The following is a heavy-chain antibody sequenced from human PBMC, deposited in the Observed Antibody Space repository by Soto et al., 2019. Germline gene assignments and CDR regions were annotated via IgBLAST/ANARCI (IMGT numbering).Heavy chain of an antibody. CDR1: GYTFSTYG. CDR3: ARESPPADY. Sequence: QVQLVQSGAEVKKPGASVKVSCKASGYTFSTYGISWVRQAPGQGLEWMGWISAYNGNTHYAQKLQGRVTMTTDTATNTAYMELRNPRSDDTAVYYCARESPPADYWGQGTLVTVSS. V-gene: IGHV1-18*01. J-gene: IGHJ4*02. CDR2: ISAYNGNT.